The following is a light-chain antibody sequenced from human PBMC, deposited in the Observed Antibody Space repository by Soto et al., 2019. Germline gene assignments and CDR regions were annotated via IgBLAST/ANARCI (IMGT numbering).Light chain of an antibody. J-gene: IGKJ1*01. CDR3: QQFNKWPRT. V-gene: IGKV3-15*01. CDR1: QSVSTN. CDR2: GAY. Sequence: EVVMTQSPATLSVSPGERATLSGRASQSVSTNLAWYQQRPGQAPRLIISGAYTRATGIPARFSGSGSGTEFTLTISSLQSEDFAIYYCQQFNKWPRTFGQGTRVEIK.